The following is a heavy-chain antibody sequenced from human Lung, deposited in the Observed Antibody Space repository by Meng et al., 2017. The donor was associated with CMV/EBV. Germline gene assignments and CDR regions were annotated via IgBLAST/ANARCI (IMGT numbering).Heavy chain of an antibody. V-gene: IGHV4-59*01. J-gene: IGHJ3*02. CDR2: IYYSGST. Sequence: GSLRLSCTVSGGSISSYYWTWIRQPPGKGLEWIGSIYYSGSTNYNPSLKIRVTMSVDPSRKQFSLKLSSVLPADTAVYYCASSAYGGKFTDAFDIWGQGTMVTGSS. CDR1: GGSISSYY. CDR3: ASSAYGGKFTDAFDI. D-gene: IGHD4-23*01.